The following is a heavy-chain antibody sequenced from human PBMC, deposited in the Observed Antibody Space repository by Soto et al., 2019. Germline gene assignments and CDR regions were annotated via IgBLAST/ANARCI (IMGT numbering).Heavy chain of an antibody. CDR2: IYYNGNT. Sequence: ASETLSLPCTVSGGSLSSSSYCWGWVRPPPGKGLEWIGSIYYNGNTYYNPSLKSRVTISVDTSKNQFSVKLNSVTAADTAVYYCARHQSIVVVTAARAFDIWGQGTMVTVSS. CDR3: ARHQSIVVVTAARAFDI. V-gene: IGHV4-39*01. CDR1: GGSLSSSSYC. D-gene: IGHD2-15*01. J-gene: IGHJ3*02.